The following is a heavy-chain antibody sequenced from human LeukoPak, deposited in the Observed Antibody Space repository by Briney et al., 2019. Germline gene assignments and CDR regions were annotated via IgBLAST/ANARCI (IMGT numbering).Heavy chain of an antibody. D-gene: IGHD3-22*01. J-gene: IGHJ4*02. CDR1: GITFSSYA. Sequence: GVSLRLSCAASGITFSSYAMSWVRQAPGKGLEWVSTISGSGGTTHYADSVKGRFTISRDNAKNTLYLQISSLRAEDTALYYCARDLRYYYDSSGYPDYWGQGTLVTVSS. V-gene: IGHV3-23*01. CDR2: ISGSGGTT. CDR3: ARDLRYYYDSSGYPDY.